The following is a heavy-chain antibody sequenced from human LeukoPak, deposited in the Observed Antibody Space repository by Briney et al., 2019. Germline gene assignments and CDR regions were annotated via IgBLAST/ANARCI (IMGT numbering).Heavy chain of an antibody. V-gene: IGHV3-30-3*01. D-gene: IGHD1-26*01. CDR1: GFTFSSYA. CDR3: GRERYPNTGIVGATHFDY. CDR2: ISYDGSNK. Sequence: PSGRSLRLSCAASGFTFSSYAMHWVRQAPGKGLEWVAVISYDGSNKYYADSVKGRFTISRDNSKNTLYLQMNSLRAEDTAVYYCGRERYPNTGIVGATHFDYWGQGTLVTVSS. J-gene: IGHJ4*02.